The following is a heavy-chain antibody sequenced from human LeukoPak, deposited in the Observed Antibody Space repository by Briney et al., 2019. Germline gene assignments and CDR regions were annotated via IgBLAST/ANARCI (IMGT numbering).Heavy chain of an antibody. D-gene: IGHD4-17*01. CDR1: GFNFNNAW. V-gene: IGHV3-21*01. Sequence: PGGSLRLSCAASGFNFNNAWMNWVRQAPGKGLEWVSSISGSSSYIYSADSVKGRFTISRDNAKNSLYLQMNSLRAEDTAVYYCARGAYGDYPGYWGQGTLVTVSS. CDR3: ARGAYGDYPGY. J-gene: IGHJ4*02. CDR2: ISGSSSYI.